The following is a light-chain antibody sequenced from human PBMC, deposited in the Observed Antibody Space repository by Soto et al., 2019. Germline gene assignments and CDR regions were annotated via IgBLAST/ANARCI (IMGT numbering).Light chain of an antibody. CDR3: HHYGRSWT. CDR1: QSITYIY. V-gene: IGKV3-20*01. CDR2: DIS. Sequence: EVVLTQSPGTLSLFPGERATLSCRASQSITYIYLAWFQQKPGQRPRPLIYDISNRATGIPDRFSGSGSGTDFTLTISRLEPEDFAVYYCHHYGRSWTFGQGTKVEIK. J-gene: IGKJ1*01.